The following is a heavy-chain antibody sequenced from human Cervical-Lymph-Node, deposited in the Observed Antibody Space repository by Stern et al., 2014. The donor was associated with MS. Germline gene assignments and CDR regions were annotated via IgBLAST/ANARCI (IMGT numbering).Heavy chain of an antibody. D-gene: IGHD6-25*01. CDR3: ARHGCGLNAFDI. CDR2: INPAGNET. J-gene: IGHJ3*02. V-gene: IGHV3-7*01. Sequence: VQLVQSGGGLVHPGGSLRLSCAPSGFTLGDFWMSWVRQAPGKGLEWVADINPAGNETSYVDSVRGRFTISRDNAKDSLYLQMNSLRTEDTALYYCARHGCGLNAFDIWGLGTLVAVSS. CDR1: GFTLGDFW.